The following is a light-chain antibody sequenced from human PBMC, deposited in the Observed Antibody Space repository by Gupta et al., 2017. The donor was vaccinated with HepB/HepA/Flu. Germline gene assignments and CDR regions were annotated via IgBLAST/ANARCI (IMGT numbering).Light chain of an antibody. CDR1: QSISSW. J-gene: IGKJ1*01. Sequence: DIQMTQSPSTLSAPVGDRVTITCRASQSISSWLAWYQQEPGKAPKLLIYRASSLESGVPSRFSGSGSGTEFTLTISSLQPDDFATYYCQQYNSYSRTFGQGTKVEIK. CDR2: RAS. CDR3: QQYNSYSRT. V-gene: IGKV1-5*03.